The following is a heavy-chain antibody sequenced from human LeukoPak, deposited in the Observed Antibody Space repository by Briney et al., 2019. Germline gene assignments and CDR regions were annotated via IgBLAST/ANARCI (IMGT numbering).Heavy chain of an antibody. J-gene: IGHJ4*02. CDR2: INSDGSST. CDR1: GFTFSSYW. Sequence: PGGSLRLSCAASGFTFSSYWMHWVRQAPGKGLVWVSRINSDGSSTSYVDSVKGRFTISRDNAKNTLYLQMNSLRAEDTAVYYCATFEYSSPDFDYWGQGTLVTVSS. CDR3: ATFEYSSPDFDY. D-gene: IGHD6-6*01. V-gene: IGHV3-74*01.